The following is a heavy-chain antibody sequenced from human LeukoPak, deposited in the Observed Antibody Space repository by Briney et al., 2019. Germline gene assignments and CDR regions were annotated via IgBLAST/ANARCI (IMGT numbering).Heavy chain of an antibody. J-gene: IGHJ5*02. CDR2: IYYSGST. CDR1: GGSISSSSYY. Sequence: SETLSLTCTVSGGSISSSSYYWGWIRQPPGKGLEWIGSIYYSGSTYYNPSLNSRVTISVDTSKNQFSLKLSSVTATDTAVYYCARHPPYGYFSGGDWFDPWGQGTLVTVSS. V-gene: IGHV4-39*01. CDR3: ARHPPYGYFSGGDWFDP. D-gene: IGHD5-18*01.